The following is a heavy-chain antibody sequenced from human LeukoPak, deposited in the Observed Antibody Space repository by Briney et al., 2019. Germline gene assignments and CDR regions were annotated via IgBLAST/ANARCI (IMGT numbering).Heavy chain of an antibody. D-gene: IGHD3-22*01. Sequence: GGSLRLSCAASGFTFNRYDMYWVRQAPGKGLEWVAVIWYDGSNKYYADSVKGRFTISRDNSKSTLFLQMNSLRAEDTAVYYCANLITMIVVATQSVDYWGQGTLVTVSS. CDR3: ANLITMIVVATQSVDY. CDR1: GFTFNRYD. CDR2: IWYDGSNK. J-gene: IGHJ4*02. V-gene: IGHV3-33*07.